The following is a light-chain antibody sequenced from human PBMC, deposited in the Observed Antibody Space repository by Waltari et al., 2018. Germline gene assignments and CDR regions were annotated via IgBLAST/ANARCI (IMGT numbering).Light chain of an antibody. Sequence: LVLTQSPSASASLGASVKLTCSLPGEYSAYAIAWHQQQPLKGPRYLMTVNSVGSHKKGDGISERFSGSSSDLDRYLIISRLQSDDEADYFCQTWGTGIQVFGSGTKLTVL. CDR1: GEYSAYA. CDR2: VNSVGSH. J-gene: IGLJ3*02. V-gene: IGLV4-69*01. CDR3: QTWGTGIQV.